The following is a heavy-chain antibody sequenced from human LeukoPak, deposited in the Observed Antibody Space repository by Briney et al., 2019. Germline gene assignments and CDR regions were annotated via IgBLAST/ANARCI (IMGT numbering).Heavy chain of an antibody. CDR2: TYYRSKWYN. J-gene: IGHJ4*02. CDR1: GDSVSSNSAA. D-gene: IGHD4-11*01. V-gene: IGHV6-1*01. CDR3: AREIAYRIEY. Sequence: SQTLSLTCAISGDSVSSNSAAWNWIRQSPLRGREWLGRTYYRSKWYNDYAESVKSRITINADTSKNQFSLQLNSVTPEDTAVYYCAREIAYRIEYWGQGTLVTVSS.